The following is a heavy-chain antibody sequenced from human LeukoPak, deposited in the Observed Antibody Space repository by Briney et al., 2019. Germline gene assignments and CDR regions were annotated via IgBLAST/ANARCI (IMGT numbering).Heavy chain of an antibody. V-gene: IGHV1-46*01. J-gene: IGHJ4*02. Sequence: ASVRVSCKASGYTFTIYYMHWVRQAPGQGGEWMGIINPSGGSTSYAQKFQGRVTITADESTSTAYMELSSLRSEDTAVYYCASGWELSFDYWGQGTLVTVSS. CDR1: GYTFTIYY. D-gene: IGHD1-26*01. CDR3: ASGWELSFDY. CDR2: INPSGGST.